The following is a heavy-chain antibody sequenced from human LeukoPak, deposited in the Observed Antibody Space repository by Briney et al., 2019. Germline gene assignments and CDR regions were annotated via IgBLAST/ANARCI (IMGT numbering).Heavy chain of an antibody. CDR2: IYPGDSDT. J-gene: IGHJ6*02. D-gene: IGHD3-10*01. CDR1: GYRFTSYW. Sequence: PGESLKISWKGSGYRFTSYWIGWVRQLPGKGLEWMGIIYPGDSDTRYSPSFQGQVTISADKSITTAYLQWSSLKASDTAIYYCARPMGSSFYYYGMDVWGQGTTVTVSS. CDR3: ARPMGSSFYYYGMDV. V-gene: IGHV5-51*01.